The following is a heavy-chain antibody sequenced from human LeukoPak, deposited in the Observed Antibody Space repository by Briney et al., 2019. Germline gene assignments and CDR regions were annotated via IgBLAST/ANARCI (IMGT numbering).Heavy chain of an antibody. V-gene: IGHV4-4*07. D-gene: IGHD2-2*02. Sequence: SETLSLTCTVSGGSISSYYWSWIRQPPGKGLEWIGRIYTSGSTNYNPSLKSRVTMSVDTSKNQFSLKLSSVTAADTAVYYCARESPHCSSTSCYTDNAFDIWGQGTMVTVSS. CDR2: IYTSGST. CDR1: GGSISSYY. CDR3: ARESPHCSSTSCYTDNAFDI. J-gene: IGHJ3*02.